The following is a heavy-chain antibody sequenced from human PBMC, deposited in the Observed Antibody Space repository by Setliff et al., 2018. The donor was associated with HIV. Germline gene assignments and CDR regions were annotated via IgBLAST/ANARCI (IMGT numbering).Heavy chain of an antibody. CDR1: GGSISTHY. Sequence: PSETLSLTCTVSGGSISTHYRSWIRQPPGKGLEWIGTVYYDASTIYTPSLNSRVIISVDTSKSQFSLNLSSVTAADTAIYYCARVVYDSGGFFTTAGPLYLDLWGRGTLVTVSS. CDR2: VYYDAST. V-gene: IGHV4-59*11. J-gene: IGHJ2*01. CDR3: ARVVYDSGGFFTTAGPLYLDL. D-gene: IGHD3-22*01.